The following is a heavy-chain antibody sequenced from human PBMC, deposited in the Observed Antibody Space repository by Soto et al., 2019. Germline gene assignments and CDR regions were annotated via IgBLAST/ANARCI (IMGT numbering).Heavy chain of an antibody. V-gene: IGHV1-2*02. CDR3: AQEVALGSGKWFDP. Sequence: QVQLVQSGAEVKKPGASVKVSCKASANTFTVYYMHWVRQAPGQGPEWMGWINPNDGGANYAQKFQGRVTMTSVTSISTVYMDLSRLRSDDTDVYYCAQEVALGSGKWFDPWGQGALVTVSS. J-gene: IGHJ5*02. D-gene: IGHD2-15*01. CDR1: ANTFTVYY. CDR2: INPNDGGA.